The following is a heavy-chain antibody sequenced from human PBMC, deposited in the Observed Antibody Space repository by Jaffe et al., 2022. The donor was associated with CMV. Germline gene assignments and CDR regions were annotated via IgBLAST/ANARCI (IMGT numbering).Heavy chain of an antibody. CDR3: ARGLTVTTLSYYYMDV. CDR2: INHSGST. V-gene: IGHV4-34*01. D-gene: IGHD4-17*01. Sequence: QVQLQQWGAGLLKPSETLSLTCAVYGGSFSGYYWSWIRQPPGKGLEWIGEINHSGSTNYNPSLKSRVTISVDTSKNQFSLKLSSVTAADTAVYYCARGLTVTTLSYYYMDVWGKGTTVTVSS. J-gene: IGHJ6*03. CDR1: GGSFSGYY.